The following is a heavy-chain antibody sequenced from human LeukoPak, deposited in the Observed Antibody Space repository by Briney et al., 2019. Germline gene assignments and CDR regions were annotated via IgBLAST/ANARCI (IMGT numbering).Heavy chain of an antibody. CDR3: AKSRSGWHFDY. CDR1: GFTFSSHG. V-gene: IGHV3-30*18. D-gene: IGHD6-19*01. J-gene: IGHJ4*02. CDR2: VSYDGSNK. Sequence: PGGSLRLSCAASGFTFSSHGMHWVRQAPGKGLEWVAVVSYDGSNKYYADSVKGRFTISRGNSNNTLYVQMNSLRAEDTAVYYCAKSRSGWHFDYWGQGILVTVSS.